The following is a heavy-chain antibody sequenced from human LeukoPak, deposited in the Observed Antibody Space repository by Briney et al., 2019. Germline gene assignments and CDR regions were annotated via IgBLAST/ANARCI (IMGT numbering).Heavy chain of an antibody. CDR1: GGSFSGYY. J-gene: IGHJ6*04. D-gene: IGHD3-3*01. CDR3: ASGRITIFGVDSMDV. V-gene: IGHV4-34*01. Sequence: SETLSLTCAVYGGSFSGYYWSWIRRPPGKGLEWIGEINHSGSTNYNPSLKSRVTISVDTSKNQFSLKLSSVTAADTAVYYCASGRITIFGVDSMDVWGKGTTVTVSS. CDR2: INHSGST.